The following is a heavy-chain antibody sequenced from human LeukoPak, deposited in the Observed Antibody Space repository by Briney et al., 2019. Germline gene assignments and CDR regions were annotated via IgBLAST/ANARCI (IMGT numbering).Heavy chain of an antibody. CDR1: GVSITTTDFD. CDR2: ISSSGKA. CDR3: ARFKGGTGFDY. D-gene: IGHD1-26*01. Sequence: SETLSLTCAVSGVSITTTDFDWAWIRQPPGQGFEWIATISSSGKAYYYPSLMSRVTISVDTSKNQFSLDVTSVTAADTGLFYCARFKGGTGFDYWGRGILVIVS. V-gene: IGHV4-39*01. J-gene: IGHJ4*02.